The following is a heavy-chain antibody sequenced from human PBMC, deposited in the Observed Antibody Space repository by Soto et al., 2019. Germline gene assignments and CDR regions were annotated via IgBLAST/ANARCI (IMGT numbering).Heavy chain of an antibody. J-gene: IGHJ5*02. CDR3: ARGRTIFGGVISQGWFDP. CDR1: GYTFTSYD. D-gene: IGHD3-3*01. Sequence: QVQLVQSGAEVKKPGASVKVSCKASGYTFTSYDINWVRQATGQGLEWMGWMNPNSGNTGYAQKFQGRVTMTRNTSISTAYMELSSLRSEDTAVYYCARGRTIFGGVISQGWFDPWGQGTLVTVSS. V-gene: IGHV1-8*01. CDR2: MNPNSGNT.